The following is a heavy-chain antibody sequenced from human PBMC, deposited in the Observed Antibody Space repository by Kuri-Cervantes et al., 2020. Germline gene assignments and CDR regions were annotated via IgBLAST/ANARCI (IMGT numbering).Heavy chain of an antibody. D-gene: IGHD1-26*01. CDR1: GFTFSSYS. V-gene: IGHV3-30*03. CDR2: ISYDGSNK. Sequence: GESLKISCAASGFTFSSYSMNWVCQAPGKGLEWVAVISYDGSNKYYADSVKGRFTISRDNSKNTLYLQMNSLRAEDTAVYYCARSLIGTFDYWGQGALVTVSS. J-gene: IGHJ4*02. CDR3: ARSLIGTFDY.